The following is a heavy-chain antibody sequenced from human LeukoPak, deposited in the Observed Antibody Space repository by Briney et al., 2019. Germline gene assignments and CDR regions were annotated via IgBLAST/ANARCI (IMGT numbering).Heavy chain of an antibody. J-gene: IGHJ2*01. CDR2: IYYSGST. D-gene: IGHD5-18*01. CDR3: ARQFRRYSYGPGKEGYFDL. V-gene: IGHV4-61*05. Sequence: PSETLSLTCTVSGGSISSSSYYWGWIRQPPGKGLEWIGYIYYSGSTNYNPSLKSRVAISVDTSKNQFSLKLSSVTAADTAVYYCARQFRRYSYGPGKEGYFDLWGRGTLVTVSS. CDR1: GGSISSSSYY.